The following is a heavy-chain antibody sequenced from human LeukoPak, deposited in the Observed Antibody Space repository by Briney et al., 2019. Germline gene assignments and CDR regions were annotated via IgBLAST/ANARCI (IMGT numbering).Heavy chain of an antibody. V-gene: IGHV1-8*02. CDR1: GYTFTSYG. CDR2: MNPNSGNT. D-gene: IGHD3-9*01. J-gene: IGHJ4*02. Sequence: ASVKVSCKASGYTFTSYGISWVRQATGQGLEWMGWMNPNSGNTGYAQKFQGRVTMTRNTSISTAYMELSSLRSEDTAVYYCATAIPPYYDILTGYSDGTDYWGQGTLVTVSS. CDR3: ATAIPPYYDILTGYSDGTDY.